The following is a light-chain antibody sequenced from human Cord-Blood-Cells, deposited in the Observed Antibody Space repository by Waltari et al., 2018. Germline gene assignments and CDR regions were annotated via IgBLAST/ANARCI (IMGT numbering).Light chain of an antibody. J-gene: IGLJ2*01. CDR2: DVS. Sequence: QSALPQPRSVSGSPGPSVTIPCTGTRREVGGYKYAAWYQQPPGKAPKLMIYDVSKRPSGVPDRFSGSKSGNTASLTISGLQAEDEADYYCCSYAGSYTVVFGGGTKLTVL. CDR3: CSYAGSYTVV. V-gene: IGLV2-11*01. CDR1: RREVGGYKY.